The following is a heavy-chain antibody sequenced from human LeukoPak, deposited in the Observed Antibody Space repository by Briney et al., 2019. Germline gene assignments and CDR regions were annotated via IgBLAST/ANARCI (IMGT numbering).Heavy chain of an antibody. CDR3: AKDDRWLQYND. Sequence: GGSLRLSCAASGFTFSSNGMSWVRQAPGKGLEWVSAMSGSGGSTYYADSVKGRFTISRDNSKNTLYLQINSLRAEDTAVYYCAKDDRWLQYNDWGQGTLVTASS. CDR1: GFTFSSNG. CDR2: MSGSGGST. V-gene: IGHV3-23*01. J-gene: IGHJ4*02. D-gene: IGHD5-24*01.